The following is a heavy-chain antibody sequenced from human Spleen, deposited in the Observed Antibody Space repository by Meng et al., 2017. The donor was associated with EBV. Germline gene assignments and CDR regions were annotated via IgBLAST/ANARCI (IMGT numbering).Heavy chain of an antibody. V-gene: IGHV4-30-4*01. CDR3: AGRDHAPLY. CDR1: GDSISGGGNY. J-gene: IGHJ4*02. D-gene: IGHD1-14*01. CDR2: IYFSGST. Sequence: VELQESGPGLVNPSQTLSLPCAVSGDSISGGGNYWSWIRQPPGKGLEWLGYIYFSGSTYYNPSLRSRITISLDTSDNHFSLKLTSVTAADTAVYYCAGRDHAPLYWGQGALVTVSS.